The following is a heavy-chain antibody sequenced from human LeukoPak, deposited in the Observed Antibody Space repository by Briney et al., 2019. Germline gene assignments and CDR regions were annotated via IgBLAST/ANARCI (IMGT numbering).Heavy chain of an antibody. CDR2: IYDRGSA. V-gene: IGHV4-59*01. J-gene: IGHJ2*01. CDR1: GGSISSYY. CDR3: ARDKGPYWYFDL. Sequence: SETLSLTCAVSGGSISSYYWNWIRQPPGKGLEWIGNIYDRGSADYNPSLKSRVTISVDTSKNQVSLKLSSVTAADTALYYCARDKGPYWYFDLWGRGTLLTVSS.